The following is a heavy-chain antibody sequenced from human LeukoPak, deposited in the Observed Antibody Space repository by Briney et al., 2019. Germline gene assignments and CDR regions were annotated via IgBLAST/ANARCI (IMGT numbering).Heavy chain of an antibody. D-gene: IGHD3-10*01. J-gene: IGHJ4*02. V-gene: IGHV3-48*04. Sequence: GGSLRLSCAASGFTFSSYGMHWVRQAPGKGLEWVSYISSSGSTICYADSVKGRFTISRDNAKNSLYLQMNSQRVEDTAVYYCARRGLYFDYWGQGTLVTVSS. CDR2: ISSSGSTI. CDR3: ARRGLYFDY. CDR1: GFTFSSYG.